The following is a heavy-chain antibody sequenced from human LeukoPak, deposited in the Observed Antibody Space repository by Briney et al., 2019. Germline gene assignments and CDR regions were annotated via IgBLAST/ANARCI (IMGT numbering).Heavy chain of an antibody. CDR1: GFTFTSYA. V-gene: IGHV3-21*01. D-gene: IGHD1-7*01. J-gene: IGHJ4*02. CDR3: ARDLTGTINY. Sequence: GGSLRLSCAASGFTFTSYAMNWVRQAPGKGLEWVSSISSSSSYIYYADSVKGRFTISRDNAKNSLYLQMNSLRAEDAAVYYCARDLTGTINYWGQGTLVTVSS. CDR2: ISSSSSYI.